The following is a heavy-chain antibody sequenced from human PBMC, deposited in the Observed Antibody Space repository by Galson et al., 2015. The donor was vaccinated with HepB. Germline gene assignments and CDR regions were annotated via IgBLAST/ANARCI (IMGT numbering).Heavy chain of an antibody. CDR3: ARVEGYGSGSYYNFWFDP. Sequence: GLEWIGEIYHSGSTNYNPSLKSRVVISVDKSKNQFSLKLKSVTAADTAVYYCARVEGYGSGSYYNFWFDPWGQGTLVTVSS. CDR2: IYHSGST. J-gene: IGHJ5*02. V-gene: IGHV4-4*02. D-gene: IGHD3-10*01.